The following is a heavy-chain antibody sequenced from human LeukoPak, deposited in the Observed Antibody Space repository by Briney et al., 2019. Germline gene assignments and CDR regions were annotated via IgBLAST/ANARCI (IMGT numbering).Heavy chain of an antibody. D-gene: IGHD3-16*02. J-gene: IGHJ4*02. V-gene: IGHV3-23*01. CDR3: AKDHYDYVWGSYRPIDY. CDR2: IDGSGTTA. CDR1: GFTFNNYA. Sequence: PGGSLRLSCAASGFTFNNYAMSWVRQPPGKGLEWVSTIDGSGTTAYYADSVKGRFTVSRVNSKNTLYLQMNSLRAEDTAVYYCAKDHYDYVWGSYRPIDYWGQGTLVTVSS.